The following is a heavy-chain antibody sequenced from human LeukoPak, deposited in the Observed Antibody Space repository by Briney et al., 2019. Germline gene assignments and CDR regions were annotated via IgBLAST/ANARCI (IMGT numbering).Heavy chain of an antibody. V-gene: IGHV4-59*08. J-gene: IGHJ4*02. Sequence: PSGTLSLTCTVSGGSISDYYWSWVRQPPGKGLEYIGHIYYSGSTNYNPSLKSRVTILVDTSKNQFSLRLSSVTAADTAIYYCARRGYCSGGSCYSFDYWGQGTLVTVSS. CDR3: ARRGYCSGGSCYSFDY. D-gene: IGHD2-15*01. CDR1: GGSISDYY. CDR2: IYYSGST.